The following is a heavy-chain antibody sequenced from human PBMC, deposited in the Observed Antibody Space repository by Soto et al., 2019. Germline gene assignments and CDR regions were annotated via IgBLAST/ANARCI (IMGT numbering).Heavy chain of an antibody. Sequence: GGSLRLSCTASGFTFSSYAMSWVRQAPGKGLEWVANIKQDGSEKYYVDSVKGRFTISRDNAKNSLYLQMNSLRAEDTAVYYCARASGWDDAFDIWGQGTMVTVSS. CDR3: ARASGWDDAFDI. D-gene: IGHD6-19*01. V-gene: IGHV3-7*04. CDR1: GFTFSSYA. CDR2: IKQDGSEK. J-gene: IGHJ3*02.